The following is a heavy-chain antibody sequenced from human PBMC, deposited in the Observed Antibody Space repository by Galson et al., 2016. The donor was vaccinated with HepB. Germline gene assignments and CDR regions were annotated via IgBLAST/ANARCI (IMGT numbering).Heavy chain of an antibody. CDR2: ISDTGST. J-gene: IGHJ5*02. CDR3: AKRDCVGVRCYDWDNNWFDP. Sequence: SETLSLTCTVSGGSVSSYYWSWIRQPPGKGLRWIGYISDTGSTNYNPSLKSRVIISIDTSKNQLSLNLTSVTAADTAVYYCAKRDCVGVRCYDWDNNWFDPWGQGTLVTVSS. D-gene: IGHD2-21*01. V-gene: IGHV4-59*02. CDR1: GGSVSSYY.